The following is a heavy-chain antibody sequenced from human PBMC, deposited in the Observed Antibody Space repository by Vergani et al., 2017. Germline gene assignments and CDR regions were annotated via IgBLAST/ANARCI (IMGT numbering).Heavy chain of an antibody. J-gene: IGHJ3*02. CDR3: ARDGGWEAFDI. D-gene: IGHD1-26*01. V-gene: IGHV4-59*01. Sequence: QVQLQESGPGLVKPSETLSLTCTVSGGSISSYYWRWIRQPPGKGLEWLGYIYYSGSTNYNPSLKSRVTISVDTPKNQFSLKLSSVTAADTAVYYCARDGGWEAFDIWGQGTMVTVSS. CDR1: GGSISSYY. CDR2: IYYSGST.